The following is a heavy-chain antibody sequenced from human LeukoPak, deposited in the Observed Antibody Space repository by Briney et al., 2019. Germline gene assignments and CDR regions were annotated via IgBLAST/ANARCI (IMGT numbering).Heavy chain of an antibody. V-gene: IGHV4-61*02. CDR1: GGSISSGNYY. CDR2: IYTSGST. Sequence: SQTLSLTCTVSGGSISSGNYYWTWNRQPAGKGLEWIGRIYTSGSTNYNPSLMSRVTISIDTSKNQFSLKLTSVTAADTAVYYRARLPRNRRPTEYFQHWGQGTLVTVSS. J-gene: IGHJ1*01. D-gene: IGHD6-25*01. CDR3: ARLPRNRRPTEYFQH.